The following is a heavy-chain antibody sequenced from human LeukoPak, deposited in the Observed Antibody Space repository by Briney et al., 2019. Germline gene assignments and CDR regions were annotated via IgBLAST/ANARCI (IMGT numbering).Heavy chain of an antibody. D-gene: IGHD1-26*01. CDR1: GFTFSSYD. CDR2: IWYDGSKR. J-gene: IGHJ4*02. CDR3: ARDPASTTTYFDH. V-gene: IGHV3-33*01. Sequence: GGSLRLSCATSGFTFSSYDFYWVRQAPGKGLELVAIIWYDGSKRDYADAVKGRATISRDNSKSTLYLQMNSLRAEDTAVYYCARDPASTTTYFDHWGQGTLVSVSS.